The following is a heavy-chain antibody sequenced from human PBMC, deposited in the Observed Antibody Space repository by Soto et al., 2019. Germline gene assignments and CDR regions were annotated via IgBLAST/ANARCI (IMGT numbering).Heavy chain of an antibody. J-gene: IGHJ4*02. D-gene: IGHD3-22*01. CDR3: ARGPTDYYDNSANYFLDY. CDR2: ISTYNGNT. CDR1: GYTFITYG. Sequence: QVRLAQSGAEVKKPGASVKVSCKASGYTFITYGVTWVRQAPGQGLDWLGWISTYNGNTRYAERLQGRVTMTTDTTTNTAYMELRNLRSDDTAVYYCARGPTDYYDNSANYFLDYWGQGTLVTVSS. V-gene: IGHV1-18*01.